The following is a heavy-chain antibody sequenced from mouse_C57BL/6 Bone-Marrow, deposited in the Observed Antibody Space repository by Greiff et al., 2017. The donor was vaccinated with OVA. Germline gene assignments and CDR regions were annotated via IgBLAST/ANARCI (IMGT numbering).Heavy chain of an antibody. CDR2: IYPGDGDT. D-gene: IGHD1-1*02. J-gene: IGHJ2*01. Sequence: LVESGPELVKPGASVKISCKASGYAFSSSWMNWVKQRPGKGLEWIGRIYPGDGDTNYNGKFKGKATLTADKSSSTAYMQLSSLTSEDSAVYFCAGHEGGCCASCVDYGGQGTTLTVSS. CDR3: AGHEGGCCASCVDY. V-gene: IGHV1-82*01. CDR1: GYAFSSSW.